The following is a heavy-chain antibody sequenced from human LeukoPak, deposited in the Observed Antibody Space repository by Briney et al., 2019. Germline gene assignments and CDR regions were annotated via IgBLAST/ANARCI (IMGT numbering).Heavy chain of an antibody. Sequence: GGSLRLSCTASGFTFGDYAMSWVRQAPGKGLEWVSVIYSGGSVYSADSVKGRFTISRDYSDNTVYLQMNSLRVEDTAVYYCARGLGTNYGGYCTGGGCPVYWGQGTLVTVSS. CDR2: IYSGGSV. CDR1: GFTFGDYA. J-gene: IGHJ4*02. D-gene: IGHD2-8*02. CDR3: ARGLGTNYGGYCTGGGCPVY. V-gene: IGHV3-66*01.